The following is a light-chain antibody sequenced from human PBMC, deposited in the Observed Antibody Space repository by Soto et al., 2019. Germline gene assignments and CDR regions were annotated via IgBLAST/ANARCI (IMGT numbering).Light chain of an antibody. CDR1: SSDVGGYNY. Sequence: QSALTQPASVSGSPGQSITISCTGTSSDVGGYNYVSWYQQHPGKAPKHMIYDVSTRPSGVSNRFSGSKSGNTASLTISGLQAEDEADYYCSSYTSSSTYVFGTGTKLTVL. V-gene: IGLV2-14*01. CDR2: DVS. J-gene: IGLJ1*01. CDR3: SSYTSSSTYV.